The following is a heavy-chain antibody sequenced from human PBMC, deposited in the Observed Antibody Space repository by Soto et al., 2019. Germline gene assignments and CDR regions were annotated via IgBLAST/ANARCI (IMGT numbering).Heavy chain of an antibody. CDR3: ARVPGTGALRYGHFDY. CDR2: INYLGGST. V-gene: IGHV3-23*01. CDR1: GFTFTTYG. Sequence: PGGSLRLSCTASGFTFTTYGMTWVRRTPGKGLEWVSTINYLGGSTFYADSVKGRFTISRDNSKNTVYLQMNSLRAEDTAIYYCARVPGTGALRYGHFDYWGQGTPLTVSS. D-gene: IGHD5-18*01. J-gene: IGHJ4*02.